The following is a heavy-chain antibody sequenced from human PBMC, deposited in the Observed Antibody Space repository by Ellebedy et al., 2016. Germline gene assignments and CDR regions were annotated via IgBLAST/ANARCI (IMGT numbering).Heavy chain of an antibody. J-gene: IGHJ1*01. Sequence: GESLKISXAASGFSFSDPAMAWVRQAAGKGLEWVAVIGGGGSPTFYADSVKGRFIISRDNSMHTLYLHLSSLRPEDTAVYYCAKEEGGGTDAYFVSWGQGTLVTVSS. CDR1: GFSFSDPA. D-gene: IGHD3-16*01. CDR3: AKEEGGGTDAYFVS. V-gene: IGHV3-23*01. CDR2: IGGGGSPT.